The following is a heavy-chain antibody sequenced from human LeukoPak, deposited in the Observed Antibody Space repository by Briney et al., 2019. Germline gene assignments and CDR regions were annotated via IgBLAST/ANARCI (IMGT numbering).Heavy chain of an antibody. D-gene: IGHD1-1*01. V-gene: IGHV4-59*01. CDR2: IYYSGST. CDR3: ARGGSTGTNLNWVDP. CDR1: GGSISSYY. J-gene: IGHJ5*02. Sequence: PSETLSLTCTVSGGSISSYYWSWIRQPPGKGLEWIGCIYYSGSTNYNPSLKSRVTISVDTSKNQFSLKLSSVTAADTAVYYCARGGSTGTNLNWVDPWGQGTLVTVSS.